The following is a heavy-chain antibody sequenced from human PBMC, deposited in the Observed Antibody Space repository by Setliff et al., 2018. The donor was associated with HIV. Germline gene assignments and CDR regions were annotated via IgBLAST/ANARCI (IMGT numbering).Heavy chain of an antibody. Sequence: GASVKVSCKSSGYPFGDYYIHWVRQAPGQGLEWMGVINPAGGNSHYAQKFQGRVTVTRDASTSTVYMELSSLKSEDTAIYYCAREPPRRRGTVAEDYWGQGTLVTVSS. CDR2: INPAGGNS. CDR3: AREPPRRRGTVAEDY. D-gene: IGHD1-26*01. CDR1: GYPFGDYY. J-gene: IGHJ4*02. V-gene: IGHV1-46*01.